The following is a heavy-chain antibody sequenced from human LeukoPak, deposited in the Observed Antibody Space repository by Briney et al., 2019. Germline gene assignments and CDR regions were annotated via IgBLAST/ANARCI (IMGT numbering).Heavy chain of an antibody. CDR3: ARGPFYGAKWGGYYYYYMDV. CDR1: GGSISNSDYC. CDR2: INHSGST. Sequence: SETLSLTCTVSGGSISNSDYCWDWIRQPPGKGLEWIGEINHSGSTNYNPSLKSRVTISVDTSKNQFSLKLSSVTAADTAVYYCARGPFYGAKWGGYYYYYMDVWGKGTTVTVSS. D-gene: IGHD4-17*01. V-gene: IGHV4-39*07. J-gene: IGHJ6*03.